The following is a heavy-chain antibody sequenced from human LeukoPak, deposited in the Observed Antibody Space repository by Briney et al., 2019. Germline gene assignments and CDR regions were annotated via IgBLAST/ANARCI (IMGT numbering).Heavy chain of an antibody. D-gene: IGHD1-26*01. CDR3: AKDLGLSVGTTPFDF. CDR2: IKGSDYST. CDR1: GFTFSIYA. J-gene: IGHJ4*02. V-gene: IGHV3-23*01. Sequence: GSLRLSCAASGFTFSIYAMSWVRQAPGKGPEWISTIKGSDYSTYFADSVKGRFTISRDNSKSTLYLQMDSLRAEDTAIYYCAKDLGLSVGTTPFDFWGQGTLVTVSS.